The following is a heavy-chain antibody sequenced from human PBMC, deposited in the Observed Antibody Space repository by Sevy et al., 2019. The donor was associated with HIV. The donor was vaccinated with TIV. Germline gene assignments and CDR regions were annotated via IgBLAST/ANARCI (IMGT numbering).Heavy chain of an antibody. CDR2: ISSIGSTI. CDR3: ARVFEPITMIVVVAIDY. CDR1: GFTFSSYD. D-gene: IGHD3-22*01. Sequence: GGSLRLSCAASGFTFSSYDMNWVRQAPGKGLEWVSYISSIGSTIYYADSVKGRFTISRDNAKNSLYLQMNSLRAEDTAVYYCARVFEPITMIVVVAIDYWGQGTLVTVSS. J-gene: IGHJ4*02. V-gene: IGHV3-48*03.